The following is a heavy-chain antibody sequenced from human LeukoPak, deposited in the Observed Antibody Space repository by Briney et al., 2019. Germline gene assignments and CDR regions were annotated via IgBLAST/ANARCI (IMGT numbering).Heavy chain of an antibody. J-gene: IGHJ4*02. CDR2: INSRSNTI. V-gene: IGHV3-48*04. D-gene: IGHD3-22*01. Sequence: PGGSLTLSCTISGFTFSSYSMIWLRQAPEKGVEGVSYINSRSNTIYYADSLKGRFSISRNNAKNALYLKMNRLRAEDTAVYNCSKERDYYDSSGYYHYFDYWGQGTLVAVSS. CDR1: GFTFSSYS. CDR3: SKERDYYDSSGYYHYFDY.